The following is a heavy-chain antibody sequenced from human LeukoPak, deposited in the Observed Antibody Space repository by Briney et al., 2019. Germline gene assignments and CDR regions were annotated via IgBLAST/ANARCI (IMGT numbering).Heavy chain of an antibody. V-gene: IGHV1-2*02. CDR2: INPNSGDT. D-gene: IGHD6-6*01. CDR3: ARDSSSSLSY. Sequence: GASVKVSCKASGYTFTGYSMHWVRQAPGQGLEWMGWINPNSGDTNYAQKLQGRVTMTTDTSTSTAYMELRSLRSDDTAVYYCARDSSSSLSYWGQGTLVTVSS. CDR1: GYTFTGYS. J-gene: IGHJ4*02.